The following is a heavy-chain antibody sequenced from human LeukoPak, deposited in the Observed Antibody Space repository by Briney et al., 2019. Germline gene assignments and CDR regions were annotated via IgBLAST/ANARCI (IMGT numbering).Heavy chain of an antibody. D-gene: IGHD2-15*01. V-gene: IGHV3-30*04. Sequence: GGSLRLSCAASGFTFSSYAMHWVRQAPGKGLEWVAVISHDGSNKYYADSVKGRFTISRDNSKNTLYLQMNSLRAEDTAVYYCARTYCSGGSCGAFDIWGQGTMVTVSS. CDR2: ISHDGSNK. CDR1: GFTFSSYA. CDR3: ARTYCSGGSCGAFDI. J-gene: IGHJ3*02.